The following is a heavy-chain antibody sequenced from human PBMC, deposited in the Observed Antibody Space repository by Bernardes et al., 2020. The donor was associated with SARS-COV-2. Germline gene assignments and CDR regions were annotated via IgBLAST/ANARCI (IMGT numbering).Heavy chain of an antibody. CDR3: ARGPSDNWNAGNWFDP. Sequence: GGSLRLTCAASGFYFSNYFMHWVRQAPGKGLEWVALVWYDGSSKYYANSVKGRFTVSRDNSKSTLYLQMNSLGADDTAVYYCARGPSDNWNAGNWFDPWGQGTLVTVSS. CDR1: GFYFSNYF. CDR2: VWYDGSSK. J-gene: IGHJ5*02. V-gene: IGHV3-33*01. D-gene: IGHD1-20*01.